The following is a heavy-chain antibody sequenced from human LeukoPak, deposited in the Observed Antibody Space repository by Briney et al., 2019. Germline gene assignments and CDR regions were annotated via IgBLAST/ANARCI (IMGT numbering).Heavy chain of an antibody. Sequence: GGSLRLSCAASGFTFSSYAMSWVRQAPGKGLEWVSLISGSGGSTYYADSVKGRFTISRDNAKNSLYLQMNSLRAEDTAVYYCAGPDGYNFPDAFDIWGQGTMVTVSS. D-gene: IGHD5-24*01. V-gene: IGHV3-23*01. J-gene: IGHJ3*02. CDR3: AGPDGYNFPDAFDI. CDR2: ISGSGGST. CDR1: GFTFSSYA.